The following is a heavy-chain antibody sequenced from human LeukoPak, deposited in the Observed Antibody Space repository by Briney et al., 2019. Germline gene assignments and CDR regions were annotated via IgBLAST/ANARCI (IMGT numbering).Heavy chain of an antibody. D-gene: IGHD2-2*02. J-gene: IGHJ4*02. Sequence: GESLKIFCKGSGYSFANYCIGWVRQRSGKGLEWMVIIYPGDSDTRYSPSFQGQVTSSADKSLSTAYLQWSSLKASDTAMYYCARRDYCSSTSCYRVFDYWGQGNLVTVSS. CDR3: ARRDYCSSTSCYRVFDY. V-gene: IGHV5-51*01. CDR2: IYPGDSDT. CDR1: GYSFANYC.